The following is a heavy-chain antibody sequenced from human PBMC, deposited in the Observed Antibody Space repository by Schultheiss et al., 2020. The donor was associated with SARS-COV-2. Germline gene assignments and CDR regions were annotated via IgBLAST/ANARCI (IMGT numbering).Heavy chain of an antibody. CDR3: ARHADSVDAVAGRGEFDY. CDR1: GGSISSGGYY. Sequence: SETLSLTCTVSGGSISSGGYYWSWIRQPPGKGLEWIGEINHSGSTNYNPSLKSRVTISVDTSKNQFSLKLSSVTAADTAVYYCARHADSVDAVAGRGEFDYWGQGTLVTVSS. J-gene: IGHJ4*02. D-gene: IGHD6-19*01. CDR2: INHSGST. V-gene: IGHV4-39*01.